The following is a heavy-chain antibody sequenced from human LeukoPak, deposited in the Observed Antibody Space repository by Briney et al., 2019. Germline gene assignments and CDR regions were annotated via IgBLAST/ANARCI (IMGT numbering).Heavy chain of an antibody. CDR1: GGSISSSSYY. J-gene: IGHJ4*02. Sequence: SETLSLTCTVSGGSISSSSYYWGWIRQPPGKGLEWIGSIYYSGSTYYNPSLKSRVTISVDTSKNQFSLELSSVTAADTAVYYCARFRGRVEMATIDYWGQGTLVTVSS. CDR2: IYYSGST. CDR3: ARFRGRVEMATIDY. V-gene: IGHV4-39*07. D-gene: IGHD5-24*01.